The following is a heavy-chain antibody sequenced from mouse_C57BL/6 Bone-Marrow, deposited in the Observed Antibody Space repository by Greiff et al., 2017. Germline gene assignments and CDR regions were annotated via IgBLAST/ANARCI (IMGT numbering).Heavy chain of an antibody. CDR3: ARQGDYVAY. D-gene: IGHD2-4*01. CDR1: GFTFSSYG. V-gene: IGHV5-6*01. J-gene: IGHJ3*01. Sequence: EVQVVESGGDLVKPGGSLKLSCAASGFTFSSYGMSWVRQTPDKRLEWVATISSGGSYTYYPDSVKGRFTISRDNAKNTLYLQMSSLKSEDTAMYYCARQGDYVAYWGQGTLVTVSA. CDR2: ISSGGSYT.